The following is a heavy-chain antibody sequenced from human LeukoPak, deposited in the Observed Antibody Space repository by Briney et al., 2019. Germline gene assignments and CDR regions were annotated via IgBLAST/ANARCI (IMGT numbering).Heavy chain of an antibody. J-gene: IGHJ4*02. CDR2: ISSSSSYI. CDR3: ARGLEYSSSWYYFDY. CDR1: GFTFSSYS. V-gene: IGHV3-21*01. Sequence: GGSLRLSCAASGFTFSSYSMNWVRQAPGKGLEWVSSISSSSSYIYYADSVKGRFTISRDNAKNSLYLQMNSLRAEDTAVYYCARGLEYSSSWYYFDYWGQGTLVTVSS. D-gene: IGHD6-13*01.